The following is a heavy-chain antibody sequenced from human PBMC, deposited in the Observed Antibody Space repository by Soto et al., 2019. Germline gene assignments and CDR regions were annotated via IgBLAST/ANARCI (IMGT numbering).Heavy chain of an antibody. J-gene: IGHJ6*03. CDR3: ARHDILTGYYKAPWYYYTDV. CDR2: MNPNSGNT. CDR1: GYTFTSYD. V-gene: IGHV1-8*01. Sequence: ASVKVSCKASGYTFTSYDINWVRQATGQGLEWVGWMNPNSGNTGYAQKFQGRVTMTRNTSISTAYMELSSLRSEDTAVYYCARHDILTGYYKAPWYYYTDVWGKGTTVTVS. D-gene: IGHD3-9*01.